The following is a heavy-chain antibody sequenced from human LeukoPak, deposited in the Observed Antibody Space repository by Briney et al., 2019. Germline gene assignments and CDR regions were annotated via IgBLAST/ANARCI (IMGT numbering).Heavy chain of an antibody. D-gene: IGHD4-17*01. Sequence: GGSLRLSCAASGFTFRLYVMTWVRQAPGKGLEWASAITGSGGSIYYADSVRGRFTISRDNSKNTLYLQMSSLRAEDTAIYYCAHPSTPDYGGLDYWGQGTLVTVSS. CDR3: AHPSTPDYGGLDY. J-gene: IGHJ4*02. V-gene: IGHV3-23*01. CDR2: ITGSGGSI. CDR1: GFTFRLYV.